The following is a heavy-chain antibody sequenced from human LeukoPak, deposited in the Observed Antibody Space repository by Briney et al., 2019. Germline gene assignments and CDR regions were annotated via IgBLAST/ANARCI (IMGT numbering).Heavy chain of an antibody. CDR1: GFTVSSNY. CDR3: ARPSYSSSWLPYYYHGMDV. V-gene: IGHV3-66*04. J-gene: IGHJ6*02. Sequence: GGSLRLSCAASGFTVSSNYMSWVRQAPGKGLEWVSVIYSGGSTYYADSVKGRFTISRDNSKNTLYLQMHSLRSEDAAVYYCARPSYSSSWLPYYYHGMDVWGQGTTVTVSS. CDR2: IYSGGST. D-gene: IGHD6-13*01.